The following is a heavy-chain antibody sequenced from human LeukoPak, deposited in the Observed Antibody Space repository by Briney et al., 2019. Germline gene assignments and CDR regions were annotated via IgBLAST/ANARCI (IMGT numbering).Heavy chain of an antibody. CDR1: GGTFSSYA. D-gene: IGHD4-11*01. CDR2: IIPILGIA. J-gene: IGHJ5*02. V-gene: IGHV1-69*04. CDR3: ARSDYGNYNWFDP. Sequence: SVKVSCKASGGTFSSYAISWVRQAPGQGLEWMGRIIPILGIANYAQKFQGRVTITADKSTSTAYMELSSLRSEDTAVYYCARSDYGNYNWFDPWGQGTLVTVSS.